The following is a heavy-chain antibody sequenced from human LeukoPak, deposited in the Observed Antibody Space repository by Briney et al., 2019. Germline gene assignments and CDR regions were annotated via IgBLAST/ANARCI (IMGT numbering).Heavy chain of an antibody. CDR3: AKETGSDYYYYMDV. V-gene: IGHV3-23*01. Sequence: GGSLRLSCAASGFTLRYYAMSWVRQAPGKGLEWVSAISGSGGSTYYADSVKGRFTISRDNSKNTLYLQMNSLRAEDTAVYYCAKETGSDYYYYMDVWGKGTTVTVSS. D-gene: IGHD6-6*01. CDR2: ISGSGGST. J-gene: IGHJ6*03. CDR1: GFTLRYYA.